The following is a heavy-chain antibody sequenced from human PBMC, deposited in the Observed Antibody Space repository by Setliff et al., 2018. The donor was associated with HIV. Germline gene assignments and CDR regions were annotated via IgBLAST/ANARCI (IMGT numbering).Heavy chain of an antibody. CDR3: ARRAGSDYFTRFDY. CDR2: IYHNGIT. J-gene: IGHJ4*02. Sequence: SETLSLTCAVSGDSVTSRNWWSWVRQAPGKGLDWIGEIYHNGITNYSPSLKSRLIMSLDKSKNEISLKLSSVTAADTAVYYCARRAGSDYFTRFDYWGQGTLVTVSS. D-gene: IGHD3-10*01. CDR1: GDSVTSRNW. V-gene: IGHV4-4*02.